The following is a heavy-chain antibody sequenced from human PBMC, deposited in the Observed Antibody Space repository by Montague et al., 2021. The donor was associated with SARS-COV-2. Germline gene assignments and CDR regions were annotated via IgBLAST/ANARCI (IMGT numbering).Heavy chain of an antibody. Sequence: PALVKPTQTLTLTCTFSGFSLSTSEVGVGWIRQPPGKAPEFLALIYGDDDNRYKPSLKSRLTITKVTSKNQVVLIMTNVDPVDTATYYCAHFGILRYFDPWGQGTLVTVSP. V-gene: IGHV2-5*02. J-gene: IGHJ5*02. CDR3: AHFGILRYFDP. D-gene: IGHD3-9*01. CDR1: GFSLSTSEVG. CDR2: IYGDDDN.